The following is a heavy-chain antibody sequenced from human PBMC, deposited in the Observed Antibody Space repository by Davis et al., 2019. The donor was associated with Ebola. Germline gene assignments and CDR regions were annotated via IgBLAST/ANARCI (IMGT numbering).Heavy chain of an antibody. D-gene: IGHD4-17*01. CDR1: EFTSSSYS. CDR2: ISSSSSYI. CDR3: ARATDRYYYYGMDV. V-gene: IGHV3-21*01. Sequence: GGSLRLSCAASEFTSSSYSMNWVRQAPGKGLEWVSSISSSSSYIYYADSVKGRFTISRDNSKNTLYLQMNSLRAEDTAVYYCARATDRYYYYGMDVWDQGTTVTVSS. J-gene: IGHJ6*02.